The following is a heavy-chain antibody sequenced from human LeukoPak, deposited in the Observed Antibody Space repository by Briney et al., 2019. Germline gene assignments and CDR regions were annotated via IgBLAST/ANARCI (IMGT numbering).Heavy chain of an antibody. Sequence: GGSLRLSCAASGFTFSSYSMNWVRQAPGKGLEWVSSISSSSSYIYYADSVKGRFTISRDNAKNSLYLQMNSLRAEDTAVYYCARDFTMIASGGYWGQGTLVTVSS. CDR2: ISSSSSYI. J-gene: IGHJ4*02. CDR1: GFTFSSYS. D-gene: IGHD3-22*01. V-gene: IGHV3-21*01. CDR3: ARDFTMIASGGY.